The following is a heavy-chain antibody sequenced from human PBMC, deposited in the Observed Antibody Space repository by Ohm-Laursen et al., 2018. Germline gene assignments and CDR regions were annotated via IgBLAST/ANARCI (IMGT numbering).Heavy chain of an antibody. D-gene: IGHD3-16*01. J-gene: IGHJ4*02. CDR1: GGSISNYY. V-gene: IGHV4-59*01. CDR2: IYYSGST. CDR3: AGGLIEY. Sequence: GTLSLTCAVSGGSISNYYWSWVRQPPGKGLEWIGYIYYSGSTNYNPSLKSRVTISVDTSKNQISLKLTSVTAADTAVYYCAGGLIEYWGQGTLVTVSS.